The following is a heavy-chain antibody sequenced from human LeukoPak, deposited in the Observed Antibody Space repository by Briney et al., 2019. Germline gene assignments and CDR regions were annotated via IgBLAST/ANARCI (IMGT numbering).Heavy chain of an antibody. V-gene: IGHV3-21*01. D-gene: IGHD5-18*01. CDR1: GFTFSSYG. J-gene: IGHJ3*02. CDR2: ISSSSSFI. Sequence: PGGSLSLSCAASGFTFSSYGMNWLGQAGGKGVEGVASISSSSSFIYYADSVNGRVTISRDNAKNSLYLQMNSLRAEDTAVYYCARDRSRGLLDAFDIWGQGTMVTVSS. CDR3: ARDRSRGLLDAFDI.